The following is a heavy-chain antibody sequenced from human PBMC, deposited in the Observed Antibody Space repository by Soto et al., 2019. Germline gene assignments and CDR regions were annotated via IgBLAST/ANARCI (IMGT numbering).Heavy chain of an antibody. CDR3: ARGTYYXDSSGYRLPLPITLFDY. Sequence: PSETLSLTCTVSGGSISSGGYYWSWIRQHPGKGVEWIGYIYYSGSTYYNPSLKSRVTISVDTSKNQFSLKLSSVTAADTAVYYCARGTYYXDSSGYRLPLPITLFDYWGPGTLVTVSS. CDR1: GGSISSGGYY. V-gene: IGHV4-31*03. J-gene: IGHJ4*02. D-gene: IGHD3-22*01. CDR2: IYYSGST.